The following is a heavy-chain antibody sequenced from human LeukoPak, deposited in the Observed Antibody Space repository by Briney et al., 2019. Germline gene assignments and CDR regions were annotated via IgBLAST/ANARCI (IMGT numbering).Heavy chain of an antibody. CDR2: ISSSGSTI. D-gene: IGHD6-25*01. CDR1: GFTFSSYE. J-gene: IGHJ4*02. CDR3: AKAARGYYFDY. V-gene: IGHV3-48*03. Sequence: PGGSLRLSCAASGFTFSSYEMNWVRQAPGKGLEWVSYISSSGSTIYYADSVKGRFTISRDNAKNSLYLQMNSLRAEDTAIYYCAKAARGYYFDYWGQGTLVTVSS.